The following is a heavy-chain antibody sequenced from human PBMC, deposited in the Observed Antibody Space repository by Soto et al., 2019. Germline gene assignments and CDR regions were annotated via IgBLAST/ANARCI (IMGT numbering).Heavy chain of an antibody. J-gene: IGHJ6*02. CDR3: AGNGTYSPSLSHYSGMDV. V-gene: IGHV1-69*01. CDR1: GGTFDNFI. CDR2: IVPMLGTP. Sequence: QVQLVQSGAEVKEPGSSVRVSCKASGGTFDNFIMNWVRQTPGQGLEWMGGIVPMLGTPTYAEKFKGRVTISATGSTSTMHMEVTSLRSEATAIYYCAGNGTYSPSLSHYSGMDVWGQGTTVTVSS. D-gene: IGHD1-26*01.